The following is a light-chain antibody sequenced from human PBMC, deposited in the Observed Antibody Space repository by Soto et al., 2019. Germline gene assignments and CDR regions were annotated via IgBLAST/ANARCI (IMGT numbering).Light chain of an antibody. J-gene: IGKJ1*01. Sequence: EIVLTQSPGTLSLSPGERATLSCRASQSVSSSYVAWYQQKPGQAPRLLIYGASSRATGVPARFSGSGSVTDFTLTISRLEPEDFAVYYCQQYGSSPRTFGQGTKVDIK. CDR3: QQYGSSPRT. CDR1: QSVSSSY. V-gene: IGKV3-20*01. CDR2: GAS.